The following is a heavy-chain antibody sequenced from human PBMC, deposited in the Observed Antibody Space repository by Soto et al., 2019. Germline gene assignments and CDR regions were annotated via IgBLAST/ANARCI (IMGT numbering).Heavy chain of an antibody. CDR2: ISSSSSYI. CDR3: ARDGSDTAMASE. D-gene: IGHD5-18*01. Sequence: GGSLRLSCAASGFTFSSYSMNWVRQAPGKGLEWVSSISSSSSYIYYADSVKGRFTISRDNAKNSLYLQMNSLRAEDTAVYYCARDGSDTAMASEWGQGTLVTVSS. CDR1: GFTFSSYS. V-gene: IGHV3-21*01. J-gene: IGHJ4*02.